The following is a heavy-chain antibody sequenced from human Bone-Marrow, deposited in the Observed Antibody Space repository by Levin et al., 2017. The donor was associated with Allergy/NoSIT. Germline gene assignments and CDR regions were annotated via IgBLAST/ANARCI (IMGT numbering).Heavy chain of an antibody. Sequence: SCAASGFTFGSYAMSWVRQAPGKGLEWVSGISVTDTIVYADSVKGRFTISRDNSKNTLYLQMNSLRGEDTAVYYCAKDSLNGGDYIWYFDLWGRGTLVTVAS. CDR2: ISVTDTI. J-gene: IGHJ2*01. V-gene: IGHV3-23*01. D-gene: IGHD2-21*02. CDR3: AKDSLNGGDYIWYFDL. CDR1: GFTFGSYA.